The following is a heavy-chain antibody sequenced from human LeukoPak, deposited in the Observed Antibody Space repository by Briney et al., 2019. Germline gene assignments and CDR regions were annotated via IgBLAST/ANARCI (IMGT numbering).Heavy chain of an antibody. CDR2: IYYSGST. V-gene: IGHV4-59*01. CDR1: GGSISSYY. D-gene: IGHD3-3*01. CDR3: AGGGDDDFWSGYDLDHFDY. Sequence: PSETLSLTCTVSGGSISSYYWSWLRQPPGKGLEWIGCIYYSGSTNYNPSLKSRVTISVDTSKNQFSLKLNSVTAADTAVYFCAGGGDDDFWSGYDLDHFDYWGQGTLVTVSS. J-gene: IGHJ4*02.